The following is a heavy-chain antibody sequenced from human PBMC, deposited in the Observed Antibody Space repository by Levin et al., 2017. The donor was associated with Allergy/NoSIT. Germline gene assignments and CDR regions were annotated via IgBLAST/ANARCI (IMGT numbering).Heavy chain of an antibody. J-gene: IGHJ4*02. CDR2: ITGDGRDT. CDR1: GFTFSPYW. CDR3: ARGGCSSTSCLDY. Sequence: GGSLRLSCAASGFTFSPYWMHWVRQAPGKGLVWVSRITGDGRDTKYADSVGGRFTISRDNAKNTLYLEMNSLRAEDTAVYYCARGGCSSTSCLDYWGQGILVTVSS. V-gene: IGHV3-74*03. D-gene: IGHD2-2*01.